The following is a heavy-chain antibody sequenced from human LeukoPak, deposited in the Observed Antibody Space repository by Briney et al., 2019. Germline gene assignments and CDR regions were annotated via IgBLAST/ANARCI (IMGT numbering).Heavy chain of an antibody. J-gene: IGHJ4*02. D-gene: IGHD6-19*01. Sequence: PGGSLRLSCAASGFTFSSYAMHWVRQAPGKGLEWVAVISYDGSNKYYADSVKGRFTISRDNSKNTLYLQMNSLRAEDTAVYYCAREAYSSTAFDSWGQGTLATVSS. CDR3: AREAYSSTAFDS. CDR2: ISYDGSNK. CDR1: GFTFSSYA. V-gene: IGHV3-30-3*01.